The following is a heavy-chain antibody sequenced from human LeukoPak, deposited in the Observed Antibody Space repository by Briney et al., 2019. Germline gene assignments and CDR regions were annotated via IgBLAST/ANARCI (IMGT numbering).Heavy chain of an antibody. V-gene: IGHV1-46*01. J-gene: IGHJ4*02. Sequence: GASVEVSCKASGYTFTSYYMHLVRQAPGQGLEGVGIINPSVGSTTYAQKFQGRVTMTRDTSTSTVYMELSSLRSEDTAVYYCARAGMATTAPFDYWGQGTLVTVSS. CDR3: ARAGMATTAPFDY. D-gene: IGHD5-24*01. CDR1: GYTFTSYY. CDR2: INPSVGST.